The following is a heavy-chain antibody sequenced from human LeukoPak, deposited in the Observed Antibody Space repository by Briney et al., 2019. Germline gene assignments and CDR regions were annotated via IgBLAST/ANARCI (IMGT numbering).Heavy chain of an antibody. CDR1: GFTFSNFN. V-gene: IGHV3-21*01. Sequence: GGSLRLSCAASGFTFSNFNMNWVRQAPGKGLEWVSCISSSGYSIYYADSVKGRFTISRDNARNSLYLQMNSLRAEDTAVYYCARDLTDPPYYYYYIDVWGKGTTVTISS. CDR3: ARDLTDPPYYYYYIDV. CDR2: ISSSGYSI. J-gene: IGHJ6*03.